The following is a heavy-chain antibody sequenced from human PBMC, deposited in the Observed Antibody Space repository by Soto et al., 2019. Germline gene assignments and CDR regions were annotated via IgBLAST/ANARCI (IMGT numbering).Heavy chain of an antibody. CDR2: IYYSGST. CDR3: ARDDSSGWDGFDY. CDR1: GGSISSYY. D-gene: IGHD6-19*01. J-gene: IGHJ4*02. V-gene: IGHV4-59*01. Sequence: QVQLQESGPGLVKPSETLSLTCTVSGGSISSYYWSWIRQPPGKGLEWIGYIYYSGSTNYNPSLKSRVTISVDTSKNQFSLKLSSVTAADTAVYYCARDDSSGWDGFDYWGQGTLVTVSS.